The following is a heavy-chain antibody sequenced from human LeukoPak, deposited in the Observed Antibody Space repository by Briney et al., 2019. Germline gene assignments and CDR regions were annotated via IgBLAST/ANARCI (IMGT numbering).Heavy chain of an antibody. J-gene: IGHJ6*03. CDR2: LDSSGST. CDR3: SRSHDYGGLYFYYYMDV. D-gene: IGHD4-23*01. Sequence: PSETLSLTCTVSGGSISSRSDYWGWIRQTPGKGLEWIGNLDSSGSTYYNPSLKSRVTISVRTSKNQFSLHLRSVTAADTAIYFCSRSHDYGGLYFYYYMDVWGKGTTVTVSS. V-gene: IGHV4-39*01. CDR1: GGSISSRSDY.